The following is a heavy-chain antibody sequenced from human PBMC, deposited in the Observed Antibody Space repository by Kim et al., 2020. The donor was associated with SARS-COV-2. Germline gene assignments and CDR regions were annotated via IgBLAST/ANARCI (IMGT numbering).Heavy chain of an antibody. J-gene: IGHJ4*02. V-gene: IGHV3-23*01. Sequence: YADSVKGRFIISRDNCKNTLYLEMNSLRAEDTAVYYCAKDAVVISSWFDCWGQGTLVTVSS. CDR3: AKDAVVISSWFDC. D-gene: IGHD3-22*01.